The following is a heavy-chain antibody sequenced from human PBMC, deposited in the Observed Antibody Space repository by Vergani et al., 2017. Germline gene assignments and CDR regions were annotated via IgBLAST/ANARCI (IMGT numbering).Heavy chain of an antibody. V-gene: IGHV4-38-2*01. J-gene: IGHJ4*02. CDR3: ARRSGIVYDIFGGTQYFFDF. CDR2: IYRTGRT. CDR1: GFSIDNGYY. Sequence: QVQLQESGPGLVKPSETLSLTFAVSGFSIDNGYYWDWIRQPPGKGLECIGSIYRTGRTHFNPSLKSRVTISVDTSNNHFSLRLNSLTAADTAVYYCARRSGIVYDIFGGTQYFFDFWGQGTLVTVSS. D-gene: IGHD3-9*01.